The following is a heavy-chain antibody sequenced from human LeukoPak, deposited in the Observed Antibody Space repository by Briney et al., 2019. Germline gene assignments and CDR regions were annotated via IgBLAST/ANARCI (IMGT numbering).Heavy chain of an antibody. CDR1: GYTFTGYY. Sequence: ASVKVSCKASGYTFTGYYMHWVRQAPGQGLVWMGWINPNSGGTNYAQKFQGGVTMTRDTSISTAYMELSRLRSDDTAVYYCARAPDPAYFDYWGQGTLVTVSS. J-gene: IGHJ4*02. V-gene: IGHV1-2*02. CDR2: INPNSGGT. CDR3: ARAPDPAYFDY.